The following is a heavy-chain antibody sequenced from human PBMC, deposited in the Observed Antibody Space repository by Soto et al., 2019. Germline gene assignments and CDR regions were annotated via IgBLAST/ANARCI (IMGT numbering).Heavy chain of an antibody. V-gene: IGHV3-21*01. D-gene: IGHD2-15*01. J-gene: IGHJ4*02. CDR1: EFTFSSYN. CDR2: ISGSDSYI. Sequence: PGGSLRLSCAAAEFTFSSYNMNWVRQAPGKGLEWVSSISGSDSYIYYADSVKGRFTISRDNAKKSLYLQMNRLRAEDTAVYYCARGSDVVVVDGTLGATIMGYFDYWGQGTLVTVSS. CDR3: ARGSDVVVVDGTLGATIMGYFDY.